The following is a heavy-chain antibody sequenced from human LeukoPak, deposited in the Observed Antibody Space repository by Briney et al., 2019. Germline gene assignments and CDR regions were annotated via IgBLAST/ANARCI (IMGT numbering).Heavy chain of an antibody. J-gene: IGHJ5*02. CDR2: LTDSGDAT. Sequence: PGGSQRLSCAVSGFTFSHYAMSWVRQAPGTGLEWVGSLTDSGDATYYADSVKGRLTISRDNSNSTLYLHISGLRDEDTAVYHCARGYSHNSGGWLDPWGQGTLVTVSS. CDR3: ARGYSHNSGGWLDP. V-gene: IGHV3-23*01. D-gene: IGHD5-12*01. CDR1: GFTFSHYA.